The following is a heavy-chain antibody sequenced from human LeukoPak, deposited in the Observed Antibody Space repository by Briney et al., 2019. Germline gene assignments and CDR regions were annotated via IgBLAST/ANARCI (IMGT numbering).Heavy chain of an antibody. CDR3: ARGGRLPAAGDY. CDR2: INPNSGGT. Sequence: ASVTVSCKASGYTFTGYYMHWVRQAPGQGLEWMGWINPNSGGTNYAQKLQGRVTMTTDTSTSTAYMELRSLRSDDTAVYYCARGGRLPAAGDYWGQGTLVTVSS. V-gene: IGHV1-2*02. D-gene: IGHD6-25*01. J-gene: IGHJ4*02. CDR1: GYTFTGYY.